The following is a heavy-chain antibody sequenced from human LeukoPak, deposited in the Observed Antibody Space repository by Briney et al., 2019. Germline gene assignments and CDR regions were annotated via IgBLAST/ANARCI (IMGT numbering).Heavy chain of an antibody. V-gene: IGHV3-48*03. D-gene: IGHD2-8*01. J-gene: IGHJ4*02. Sequence: GGSLRLSCAASGFTFSSYEMNWVRQAPGKGLEWVSYISSSGSTIYYADSVKGRFTISRDNSKNTLYLQMNSLRAEDTAAYYCALRGVPAHQIMYYFEYWGQGTLVTVSS. CDR1: GFTFSSYE. CDR3: ALRGVPAHQIMYYFEY. CDR2: ISSSGSTI.